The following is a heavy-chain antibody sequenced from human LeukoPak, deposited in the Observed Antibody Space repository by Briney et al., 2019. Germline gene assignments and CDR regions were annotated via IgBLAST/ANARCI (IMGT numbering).Heavy chain of an antibody. Sequence: GESLKISCKASGYSFPNYWVAWVRQMPGKGLEWMGIIYPDDSDATYSPSFQGQVTISADKSISTAYLQWSSLKASDTAMYYCARHAPAQYSSGWVDYWGQGTLVTVSS. CDR1: GYSFPNYW. D-gene: IGHD6-19*01. CDR2: IYPDDSDA. CDR3: ARHAPAQYSSGWVDY. V-gene: IGHV5-51*01. J-gene: IGHJ4*02.